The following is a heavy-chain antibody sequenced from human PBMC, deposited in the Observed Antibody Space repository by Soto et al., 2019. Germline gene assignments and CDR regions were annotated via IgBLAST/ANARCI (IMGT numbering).Heavy chain of an antibody. CDR2: INSDGSST. V-gene: IGHV3-74*01. Sequence: GGSLRLSCAASGFSFSTYWMHWVRQAPGKGLVWVSRINSDGSSTTYADSVKGRFTISRDNAKNTLYLQMNSLRAEDTAVYYCASFPAADDAFHVWGRGTTVTVSS. CDR3: ASFPAADDAFHV. CDR1: GFSFSTYW. D-gene: IGHD2-2*01. J-gene: IGHJ3*01.